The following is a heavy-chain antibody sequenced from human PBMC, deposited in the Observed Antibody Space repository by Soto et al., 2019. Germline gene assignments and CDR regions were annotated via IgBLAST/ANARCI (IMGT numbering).Heavy chain of an antibody. CDR2: ISSSSSTI. V-gene: IGHV3-48*02. D-gene: IGHD6-13*01. CDR1: GFTFSSYS. Sequence: PGGSLRLSCAASGFTFSSYSMNWVRQAPGKGLEWVSYISSSSSTIYYADSVKGRFTISRDNAKNSLYLQMNSLRDEDTAVYYCARDEQLLVQSYYYNGMDVWGQRTTLTGSS. CDR3: ARDEQLLVQSYYYNGMDV. J-gene: IGHJ6*02.